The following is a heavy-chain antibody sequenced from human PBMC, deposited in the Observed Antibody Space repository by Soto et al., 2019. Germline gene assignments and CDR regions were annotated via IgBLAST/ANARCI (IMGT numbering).Heavy chain of an antibody. V-gene: IGHV4-30-2*01. CDR3: ARVPDR. J-gene: IGHJ5*02. CDR2: IYHSGST. CDR1: GDTISTGGYS. D-gene: IGHD2-2*01. Sequence: TLSLTCAVSGDTISTGGYSWAWIRQPPGKPLEWIGYIYHSGSTYYNPSLKSRVTISVDRSRNQFSLKLSSVTAADTAVYYCARVPDRWGQGTLVTVSS.